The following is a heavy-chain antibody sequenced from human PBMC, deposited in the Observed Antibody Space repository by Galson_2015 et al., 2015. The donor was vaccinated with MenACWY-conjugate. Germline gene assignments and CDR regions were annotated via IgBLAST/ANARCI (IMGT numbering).Heavy chain of an antibody. D-gene: IGHD3-3*01. Sequence: SLRLSCAASGFTFSRYWMHWVRQAPGKGLVWVSRIDSEGTSTTYADSVKGRFTISRDNAKNTLYLQMNSLRAEDTAVCYCARDRGAFSSAIPGNYFDPWGQGTLVTVSS. CDR1: GFTFSRYW. CDR2: IDSEGTST. J-gene: IGHJ5*02. CDR3: ARDRGAFSSAIPGNYFDP. V-gene: IGHV3-74*01.